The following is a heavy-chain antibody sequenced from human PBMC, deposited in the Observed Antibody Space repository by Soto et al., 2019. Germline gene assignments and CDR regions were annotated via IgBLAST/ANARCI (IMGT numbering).Heavy chain of an antibody. CDR1: GGSISSYY. Sequence: SETLSLTCTVSGGSISSYYWSWIRQPPGKGLEWIGYIYYSGSTNYNPSLKSRVTTSVDTSKNQFSLKLSSVTAADTAVYYCARDQRNLRMGVGAYDIWGQGTMVTVSS. V-gene: IGHV4-59*01. J-gene: IGHJ3*02. D-gene: IGHD3-16*01. CDR2: IYYSGST. CDR3: ARDQRNLRMGVGAYDI.